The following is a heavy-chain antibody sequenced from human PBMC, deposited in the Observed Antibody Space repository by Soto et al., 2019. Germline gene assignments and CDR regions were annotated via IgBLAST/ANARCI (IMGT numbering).Heavy chain of an antibody. CDR3: ARHPILSQYSSSWYTDY. V-gene: IGHV5-10-1*01. D-gene: IGHD6-13*01. CDR2: IDPSDSYT. CDR1: GYSFTSYW. J-gene: IGHJ4*02. Sequence: GESLKISCKGSGYSFTSYWISWVRQMPGKGLEWMGRIDPSDSYTNYSPSFQGHVTISADKSISTAYLQWSSLKASDTAMYYCARHPILSQYSSSWYTDYWGQGTLVTVSS.